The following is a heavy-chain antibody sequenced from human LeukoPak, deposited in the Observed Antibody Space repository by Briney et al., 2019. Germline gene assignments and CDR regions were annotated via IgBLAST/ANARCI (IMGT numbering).Heavy chain of an antibody. J-gene: IGHJ4*02. CDR1: GGSFSGHY. CDR2: INHSGST. CDR3: ARPRYGSGSLDS. D-gene: IGHD3-10*01. V-gene: IGHV4-34*01. Sequence: PSETLSLTGAVYGGSFSGHYWTWIPQAQGKGLKWIGEINHSGSTTYNPSLNSRVTISVDTSKNQFSLRLSSVTAADTAVYYCARPRYGSGSLDSWGQGTLVTVSS.